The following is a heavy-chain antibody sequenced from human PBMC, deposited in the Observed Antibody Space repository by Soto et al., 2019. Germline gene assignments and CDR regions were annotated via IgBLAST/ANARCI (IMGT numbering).Heavy chain of an antibody. J-gene: IGHJ4*02. D-gene: IGHD3-22*01. CDR3: AKKGYYDTSGYPIRYFDY. V-gene: IGHV3-23*04. Sequence: EVQLVESGGGLVQPGGSLRLSCAASGFTFSNYAMAWVRQAPGKGLEWVSTITYSGGSRDYADSVKGRFTISRDNSKNTXXLQMNSLRAEDTAVYYCAKKGYYDTSGYPIRYFDYWGQGTLVTVSS. CDR1: GFTFSNYA. CDR2: ITYSGGSR.